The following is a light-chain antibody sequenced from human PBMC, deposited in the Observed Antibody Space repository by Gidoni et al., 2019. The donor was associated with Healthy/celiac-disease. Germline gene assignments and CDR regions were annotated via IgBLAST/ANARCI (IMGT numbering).Light chain of an antibody. Sequence: IQMTPSPSSLSASVGDRVTITCQASQDISNYLNWYQQKPGKDPKLLIYDASNLETGVPSRFSGSGSGTDFTFTISSLQPEDIATYYCQQYDNLLFTFGPGTKVDIK. CDR1: QDISNY. CDR3: QQYDNLLFT. J-gene: IGKJ3*01. CDR2: DAS. V-gene: IGKV1-33*01.